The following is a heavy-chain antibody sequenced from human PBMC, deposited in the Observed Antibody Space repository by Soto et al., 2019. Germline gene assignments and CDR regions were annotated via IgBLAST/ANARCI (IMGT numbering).Heavy chain of an antibody. CDR3: AHFWGSYRYTGRSSDY. CDR2: IYWDDDK. V-gene: IGHV2-5*02. CDR1: GFSLSTSGVG. D-gene: IGHD3-16*02. Sequence: QITLKESGPTLVKPTQTLTLTCTFSGFSLSTSGVGVGWIRQPPGKALEWLALIYWDDDKRYSPSLKSRLTTTKDTSKNQVVLTMTNMDPVDPATYYCAHFWGSYRYTGRSSDYWGQGALVTVSS. J-gene: IGHJ4*02.